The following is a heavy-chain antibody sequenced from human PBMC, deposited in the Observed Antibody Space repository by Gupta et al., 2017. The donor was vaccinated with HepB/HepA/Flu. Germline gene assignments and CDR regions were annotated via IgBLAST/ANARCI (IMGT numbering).Heavy chain of an antibody. J-gene: IGHJ4*02. Sequence: EVQLVESGGGLVQPGGSLRLSCAASGFTVSSNYMSWVRQAPGKGLEWVSVIYSGGSTYYADSVKGRFTISRDNSKNTLYLQMNSLRAEDTAVYYCARAVGYYYDSSGYLGYFDYWGQGTLVTVSS. CDR2: IYSGGST. CDR1: GFTVSSNY. V-gene: IGHV3-66*01. CDR3: ARAVGYYYDSSGYLGYFDY. D-gene: IGHD3-22*01.